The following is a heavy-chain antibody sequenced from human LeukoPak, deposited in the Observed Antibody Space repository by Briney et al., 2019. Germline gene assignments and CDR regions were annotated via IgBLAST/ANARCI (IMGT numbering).Heavy chain of an antibody. CDR1: GASFSSGDQY. Sequence: SETLSLTCTVSGASFSSGDQYRNWIRQSPGKGLEWIGSIHPSGTLYNNPSLESRVTMSMDTSKNQFSLNLNSVTAADTAVYFCSRGLDSRKLGYWGQGTLVTISS. CDR2: IHPSGTL. J-gene: IGHJ4*02. D-gene: IGHD3-22*01. V-gene: IGHV4-31*03. CDR3: SRGLDSRKLGY.